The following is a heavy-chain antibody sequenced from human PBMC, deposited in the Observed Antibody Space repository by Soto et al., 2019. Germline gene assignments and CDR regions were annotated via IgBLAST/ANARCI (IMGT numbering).Heavy chain of an antibody. D-gene: IGHD6-13*01. CDR1: VDSVSSNSAA. CDR3: ARDRSPSSWYPSQNYGMDV. J-gene: IGHJ6*02. Sequence: SPTLSLTCAISVDSVSSNSAAWNCIRQSRSRGLEWLGRTYYRSKWYNDYAVSVKSRITINPDTSKNQFSLQLNSVTPEDTAVYYCARDRSPSSWYPSQNYGMDVWGQGTTVTVSS. V-gene: IGHV6-1*01. CDR2: TYYRSKWYN.